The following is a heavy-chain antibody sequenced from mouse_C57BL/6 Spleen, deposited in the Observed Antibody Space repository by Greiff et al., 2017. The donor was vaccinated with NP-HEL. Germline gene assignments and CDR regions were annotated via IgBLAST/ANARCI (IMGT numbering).Heavy chain of an antibody. V-gene: IGHV2-2*01. CDR3: ARKSLNSFFDY. CDR2: IWSGGST. CDR1: GFSLTSYG. J-gene: IGHJ3*01. Sequence: QVQLQQSGPGLVQPSQSLSITCTVSGFSLTSYGVHWVRQSPGKGLEWLGVIWSGGSTDYNAAFISRLSISKDNSKSQVFFKMNSLQADDTAIYYCARKSLNSFFDYWGQGTLVTVSA.